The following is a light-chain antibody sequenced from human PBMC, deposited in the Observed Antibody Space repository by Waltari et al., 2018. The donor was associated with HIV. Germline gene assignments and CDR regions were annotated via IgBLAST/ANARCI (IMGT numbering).Light chain of an antibody. CDR1: QSLLYRNGKNY. J-gene: IGKJ3*01. V-gene: IGKV2-28*01. CDR3: MQALQTPPFT. Sequence: IVMTQSPLPMPVTPGEPASISCRSSQSLLYRNGKNYLEWYVQKPGQSPQILIYLASNRASGVPARFSGSGSGTDFTLKISTVEAEDVGIYYCMQALQTPPFTFGPGTKVDLK. CDR2: LAS.